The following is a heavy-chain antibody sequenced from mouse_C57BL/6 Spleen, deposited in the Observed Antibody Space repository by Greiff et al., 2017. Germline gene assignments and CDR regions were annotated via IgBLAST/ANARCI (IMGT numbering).Heavy chain of an antibody. CDR3: ARSIYDGFPLAY. CDR1: GFTFSSYA. Sequence: DVKLVESGGGLVKPGGSLKLSCAASGFTFSSYAMSWVRQTPEKRLEWVATISDGGSYTYYPDNVKGRFTISRDSAKNNLYMQMSHLKSEDTAMYYCARSIYDGFPLAYWGQGTLVTVSA. V-gene: IGHV5-4*03. CDR2: ISDGGSYT. J-gene: IGHJ3*01. D-gene: IGHD2-3*01.